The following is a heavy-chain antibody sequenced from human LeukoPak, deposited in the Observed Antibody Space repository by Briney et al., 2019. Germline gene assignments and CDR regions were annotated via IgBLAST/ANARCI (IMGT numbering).Heavy chain of an antibody. CDR2: ISSSGSTI. D-gene: IGHD2-2*01. V-gene: IGHV3-48*03. CDR1: GFTFSSYE. CDR3: ARAGRCSSTSCYFFDY. Sequence: HPGGSLRLSCAASGFTFSSYEMNWVRQAPGKGLEWVSYISSSGSTIYYADSVKGRFTISRDNAKNSLYLQMNSLRAEDTAIYYCARAGRCSSTSCYFFDYWGQGTLVTVSS. J-gene: IGHJ4*02.